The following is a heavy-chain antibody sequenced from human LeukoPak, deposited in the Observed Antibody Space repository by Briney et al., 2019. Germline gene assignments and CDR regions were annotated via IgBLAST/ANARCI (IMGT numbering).Heavy chain of an antibody. CDR2: TKQDGSGK. D-gene: IGHD1-20*01. CDR3: ARENYNWNPDQGYKVFDY. Sequence: GGSLRLSCSASGFTFSIYAMSWVRQAPGKGLELVANTKQDGSGKYYVDSVEGRFTVSRDNAKNSLYLQMNSLRAEDTAVYYCARENYNWNPDQGYKVFDYWGQGILVTVSS. CDR1: GFTFSIYA. V-gene: IGHV3-7*01. J-gene: IGHJ4*02.